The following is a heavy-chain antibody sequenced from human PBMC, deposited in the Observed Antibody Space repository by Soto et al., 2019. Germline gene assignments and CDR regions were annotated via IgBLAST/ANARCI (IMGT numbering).Heavy chain of an antibody. V-gene: IGHV4-59*01. D-gene: IGHD3-22*01. Sequence: NPSETLSLTCTVSGGSISSYYWSWIRQPPGKGLEWIGYIYYSGSTNYNPSLKSRVTISVDTSKNQSSLKLSSVTAADTAVYYCARAPNYYDSSGYGGKAFDIWGQGTMVTVSS. CDR1: GGSISSYY. CDR2: IYYSGST. CDR3: ARAPNYYDSSGYGGKAFDI. J-gene: IGHJ3*02.